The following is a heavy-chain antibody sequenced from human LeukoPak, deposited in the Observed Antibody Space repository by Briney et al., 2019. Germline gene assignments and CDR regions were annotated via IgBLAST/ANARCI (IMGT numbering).Heavy chain of an antibody. J-gene: IGHJ4*02. Sequence: SETLSLTCTVSGGSISSYYWSWIRQPPGKGLEWIGYIYYSGSTNYNPSLKSRVTISVDTSKNQFSLKLSSVTAADTAVYYCAKYNYYGSGSYINYFDYWGQGTLVTVSS. CDR1: GGSISSYY. CDR3: AKYNYYGSGSYINYFDY. CDR2: IYYSGST. D-gene: IGHD3-10*01. V-gene: IGHV4-59*01.